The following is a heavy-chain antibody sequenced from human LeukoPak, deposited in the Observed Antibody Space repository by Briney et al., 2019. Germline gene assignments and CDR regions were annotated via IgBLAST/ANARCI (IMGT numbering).Heavy chain of an antibody. Sequence: SETLSLTCTVSGDSISSYYWSWIRQPAGKGLEWIGRIYTSGSTNYNRSLKSQVLMSVDTSKNQVSLKVSSVTAAGTAVYYCARDLRITMVRGAIRYYYGLDVWGQGTTVTVSS. CDR1: GDSISSYY. V-gene: IGHV4-4*07. CDR2: IYTSGST. CDR3: ARDLRITMVRGAIRYYYGLDV. J-gene: IGHJ6*02. D-gene: IGHD3-10*01.